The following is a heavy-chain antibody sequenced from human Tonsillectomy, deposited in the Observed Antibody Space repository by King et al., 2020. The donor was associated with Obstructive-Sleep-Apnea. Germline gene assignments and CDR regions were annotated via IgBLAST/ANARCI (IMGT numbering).Heavy chain of an antibody. Sequence: VQLVESGAEVKKPGESLKISCKGSGYSFTTYWIGWVRQMPGKGLEWMWIIYPGDSDTRYSPSFQGQVTISADKSISTAYLQWSSLKASDTAMYYCARPQYGSSWYDGMDVWGQGTTVTVSS. V-gene: IGHV5-51*01. J-gene: IGHJ6*02. D-gene: IGHD6-13*01. CDR1: GYSFTTYW. CDR2: IYPGDSDT. CDR3: ARPQYGSSWYDGMDV.